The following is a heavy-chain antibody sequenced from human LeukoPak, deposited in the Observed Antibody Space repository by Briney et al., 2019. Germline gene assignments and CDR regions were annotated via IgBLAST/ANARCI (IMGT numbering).Heavy chain of an antibody. CDR3: ARGRGVKISGWYVGYYYYYMDV. CDR2: MNPNSGNT. V-gene: IGHV1-8*02. D-gene: IGHD6-19*01. Sequence: ASVKVSCKASGYTFTSYDINWVRQATGQGLEWMGWMNPNSGNTGYAQKFQGRVTMTRNTSISTAYMELSSLRSEDTAVYYCARGRGVKISGWYVGYYYYYMDVWGKGTTVTISS. J-gene: IGHJ6*03. CDR1: GYTFTSYD.